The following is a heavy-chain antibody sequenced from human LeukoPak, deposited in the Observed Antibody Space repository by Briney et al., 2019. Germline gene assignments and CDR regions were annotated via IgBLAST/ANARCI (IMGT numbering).Heavy chain of an antibody. V-gene: IGHV3-21*01. CDR1: GFTFSSYS. D-gene: IGHD3-3*01. J-gene: IGHJ4*02. Sequence: PGGSLRLSCAASGFTFSSYSMNWVRQAPGKGLEWVSSISSSSSYIYYADSVKGRFTISRDNAKNSLYLQMNSLRAEDTAVYYCARDRTILGVAKNDYWGQGTLVTVSS. CDR2: ISSSSSYI. CDR3: ARDRTILGVAKNDY.